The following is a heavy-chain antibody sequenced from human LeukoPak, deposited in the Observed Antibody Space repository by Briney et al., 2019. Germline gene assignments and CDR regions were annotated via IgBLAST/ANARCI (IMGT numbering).Heavy chain of an antibody. J-gene: IGHJ6*03. V-gene: IGHV1-24*01. D-gene: IGHD6-13*01. CDR1: GYTLTELS. CDR2: FDPKDGDT. Sequence: ASVKVSCKVSGYTLTELSVHWVRQAPGKGLEWMGNFDPKDGDTIYAQRFQGRVTMTEDTSTHTAYMELSSLRSEDTAVYYCARALTDWSYSSSWYFPGFNYYYYYMDVWGKGTTVTVSS. CDR3: ARALTDWSYSSSWYFPGFNYYYYYMDV.